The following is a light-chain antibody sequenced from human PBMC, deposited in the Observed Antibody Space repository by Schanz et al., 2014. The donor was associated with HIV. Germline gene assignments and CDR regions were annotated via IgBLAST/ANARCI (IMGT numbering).Light chain of an antibody. Sequence: QSLLTQPPSVSAAPGQRVTISCTGSGSIHWYQQLPGTAPKLLIYDNINRPSGVPVRFSGSKSGTSASLAITGLQAEDEGDYYCAAWDDSLSGRVFGGGTKLTVL. CDR3: AAWDDSLSGRV. CDR2: DNI. CDR1: GS. J-gene: IGLJ3*02. V-gene: IGLV1-40*01.